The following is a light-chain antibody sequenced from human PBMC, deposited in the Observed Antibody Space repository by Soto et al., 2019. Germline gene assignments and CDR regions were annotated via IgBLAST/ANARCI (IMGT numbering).Light chain of an antibody. J-gene: IGKJ4*01. V-gene: IGKV1-39*01. CDR2: TAS. CDR1: QTVKY. Sequence: DLPMTQSPSSLSASVGDRVTITCRASQTVKYLNWYQQIPGKAPKFLISTASILQSGVPSRFSGSGSGTEFSLTINTLQREDFATYYCQQSDRAPLTFGGGTKVEVK. CDR3: QQSDRAPLT.